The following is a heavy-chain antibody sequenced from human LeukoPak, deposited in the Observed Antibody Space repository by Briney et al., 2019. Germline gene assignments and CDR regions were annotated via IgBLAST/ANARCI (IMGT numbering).Heavy chain of an antibody. V-gene: IGHV1-2*06. D-gene: IGHD6-19*01. CDR2: INPNSGGT. CDR1: GYTFTGYY. Sequence: ASVKVSCKASGYTFTGYYMHWVRQAPGQGLEWMGRINPNSGGTNYAQKFQGRVTMTRGTSISTAYMELSRLRSDDTAVYYCARDLSRGSSGWYGYWGQGTLVTVSS. J-gene: IGHJ4*02. CDR3: ARDLSRGSSGWYGY.